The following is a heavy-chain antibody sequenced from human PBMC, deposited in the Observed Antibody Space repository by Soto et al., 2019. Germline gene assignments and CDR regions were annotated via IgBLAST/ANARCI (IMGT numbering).Heavy chain of an antibody. V-gene: IGHV3-48*01. CDR3: AREKIYDIFAFDAFDI. CDR2: ISSSSSTI. Sequence: GSLRLSCSASWFTFVSYSMNWDRQAPGKGLEWVSYISSSSSTIYYADSVKGRFTISRDNAKNSLYLQMNSLRAEDTAVYYCAREKIYDIFAFDAFDIWGQGTMVTVSS. D-gene: IGHD3-9*01. CDR1: WFTFVSYS. J-gene: IGHJ3*02.